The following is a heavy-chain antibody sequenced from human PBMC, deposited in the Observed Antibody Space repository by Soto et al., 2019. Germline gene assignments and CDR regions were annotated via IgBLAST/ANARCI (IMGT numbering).Heavy chain of an antibody. J-gene: IGHJ4*02. D-gene: IGHD1-26*01. V-gene: IGHV4-30-4*01. CDR2: IYYTGST. Sequence: SETLSLTCTVSGGSISSGDYYWSWIRQPPGKGLECIGYIYYTGSTYYNPSLNSRLTISVDTSKNQFSLKLSSVTAADTAVYYCARVRSPLPAQTDYWGQGTLVTVSS. CDR1: GGSISSGDYY. CDR3: ARVRSPLPAQTDY.